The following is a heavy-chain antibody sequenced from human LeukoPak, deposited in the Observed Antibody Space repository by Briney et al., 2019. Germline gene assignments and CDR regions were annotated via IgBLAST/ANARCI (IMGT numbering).Heavy chain of an antibody. CDR2: ENS. J-gene: IGHJ4*02. V-gene: IGHV4-39*01. CDR3: VGHSDRWLQSHFVD. Sequence: ENSYYNPSLKSRVTISVDTSKNHFSLKLSSVIAGDTAVYYCVGHSDRWLQSHFVDWGQGTLVTVSS. D-gene: IGHD5-24*01.